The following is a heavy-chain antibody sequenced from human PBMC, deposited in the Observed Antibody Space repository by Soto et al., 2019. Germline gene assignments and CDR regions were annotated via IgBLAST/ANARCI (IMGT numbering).Heavy chain of an antibody. V-gene: IGHV3-30*04. CDR3: ARTRNGGVADSFDS. CDR2: ISRDGSYI. D-gene: IGHD3-3*01. Sequence: GGSLRLSCAASGFTFSRHAIHWVRLTPGRGLEWVLAISRDGSYIYYTDSVKGRFTVSRDNSKNTVFVQMNRLIPDDTALYFCARTRNGGVADSFDSWGQGTRVTV. J-gene: IGHJ5*01. CDR1: GFTFSRHA.